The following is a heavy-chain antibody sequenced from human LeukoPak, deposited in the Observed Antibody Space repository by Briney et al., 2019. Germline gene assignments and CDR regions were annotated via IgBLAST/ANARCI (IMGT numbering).Heavy chain of an antibody. CDR3: ARDGGSGSYYYFDY. Sequence: GASVKVSCKASGYTFTSYYMHWVRQAPGQGLEWMGIINPSGGSTSYAQKFQGRVTITADKSTSTAYMELSSLRSEDTAVYYCARDGGSGSYYYFDYWGQGTLVTVSS. D-gene: IGHD1-26*01. J-gene: IGHJ4*02. CDR2: INPSGGST. V-gene: IGHV1-46*01. CDR1: GYTFTSYY.